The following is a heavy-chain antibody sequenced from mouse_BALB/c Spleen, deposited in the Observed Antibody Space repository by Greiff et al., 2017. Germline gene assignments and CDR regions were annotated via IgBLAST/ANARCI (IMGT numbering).Heavy chain of an antibody. Sequence: EVQGVESGGGLVKPGGSLKLSCAASGFAFSSYDMSWVRQTPEKRLEWVAYISSGGGSTYYPDTVKGRFTISRDNAKNTLYLQMSSLKSEDTAMYYCARLITTEGMDYWGQGTSVTVSS. J-gene: IGHJ4*01. CDR2: ISSGGGST. CDR3: ARLITTEGMDY. D-gene: IGHD1-2*01. CDR1: GFAFSSYD. V-gene: IGHV5-12-1*01.